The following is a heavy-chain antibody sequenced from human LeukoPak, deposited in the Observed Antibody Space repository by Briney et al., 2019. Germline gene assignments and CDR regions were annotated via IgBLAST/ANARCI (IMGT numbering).Heavy chain of an antibody. CDR1: GITLSNYG. D-gene: IGHD3-10*01. Sequence: GGSLRLSCAVSGITLSNYGMSWVRQAPGKGLEWVAGISDRGSRTNYADSVKGRFTISTDHPKNTLYLQMNSLRAEDTAVYYCAKGSGVHYWGQGTLVIVSS. CDR2: ISDRGSRT. CDR3: AKGSGVHY. J-gene: IGHJ4*02. V-gene: IGHV3-23*01.